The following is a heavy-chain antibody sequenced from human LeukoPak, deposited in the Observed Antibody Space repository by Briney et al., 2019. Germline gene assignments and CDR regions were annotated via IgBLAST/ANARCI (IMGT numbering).Heavy chain of an antibody. V-gene: IGHV4-4*02. CDR2: VHLSGAT. Sequence: PSGTLSLTCAVSGASVSSSNWWMWVRQPPKKGLEWIGEVHLSGATNYNPSLESRVSMSIDTSKNQMSLKLTSVTAADTAIYFCTRESGAFSPFGFWGQGTLVTVSS. J-gene: IGHJ4*02. D-gene: IGHD1-26*01. CDR3: TRESGAFSPFGF. CDR1: GASVSSSNW.